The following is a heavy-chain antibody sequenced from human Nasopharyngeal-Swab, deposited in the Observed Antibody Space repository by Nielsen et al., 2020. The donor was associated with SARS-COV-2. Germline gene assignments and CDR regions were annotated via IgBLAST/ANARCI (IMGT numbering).Heavy chain of an antibody. CDR3: ARDQGVADFWRPGGMDV. CDR1: GYTFTSYG. D-gene: IGHD3-3*01. CDR2: ISAYNGNT. J-gene: IGHJ6*02. Sequence: ASVQVSCKASGYTFTSYGISWVRQAPGQGLEWMGWISAYNGNTNYAQKLQGRVTMTTDTSTSTAYMEPRSLRSDDTAVYYCARDQGVADFWRPGGMDVWGQGTTDTVSS. V-gene: IGHV1-18*01.